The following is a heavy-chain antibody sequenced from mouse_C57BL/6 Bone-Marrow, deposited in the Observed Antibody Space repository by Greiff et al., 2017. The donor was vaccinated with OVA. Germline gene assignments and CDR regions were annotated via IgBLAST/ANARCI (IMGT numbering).Heavy chain of an antibody. CDR3: ARLGPYDGYPAWFAY. CDR2: IFPGSGST. V-gene: IGHV1-75*01. Sequence: VQLQQSGPELVKPGASVKISCKASGYTFTDYYINWVKQRPGQGLEWIGWIFPGSGSTYYNEKFKGKATLTVDKSSSTAYMLLSSLTSEDSAVYFCARLGPYDGYPAWFAYWGQGTLVTVSA. J-gene: IGHJ3*01. D-gene: IGHD2-3*01. CDR1: GYTFTDYY.